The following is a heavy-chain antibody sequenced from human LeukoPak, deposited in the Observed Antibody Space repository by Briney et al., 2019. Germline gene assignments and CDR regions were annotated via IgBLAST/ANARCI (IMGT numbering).Heavy chain of an antibody. D-gene: IGHD5-18*01. V-gene: IGHV4-59*12. CDR2: ISYSGST. J-gene: IGHJ4*02. CDR3: ARKGYTIGSFDY. Sequence: SETLSLTCTVSGVSISSYYWSWIRQPPGKGLEWIGFISYSGSTNYNPSLKSRLTISVDTSKSQFSLKLSSVTAADTAVYYCARKGYTIGSFDYWGQGTLVTVSS. CDR1: GVSISSYY.